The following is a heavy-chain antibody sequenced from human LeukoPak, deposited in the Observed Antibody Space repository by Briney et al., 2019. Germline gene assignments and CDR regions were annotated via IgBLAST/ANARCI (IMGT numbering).Heavy chain of an antibody. CDR2: ISGGGRST. J-gene: IGHJ4*02. Sequence: GGSLRLSCAASGFTFSSYWMSWVRQAPGKGLEWVSTISGGGRSTDYADSVKGRFTISRDNSKNTLYLQMNSLRAEDTAVYYCARERYFDYWGRGTLVTVSS. CDR1: GFTFSSYW. CDR3: ARERYFDY. V-gene: IGHV3-23*01.